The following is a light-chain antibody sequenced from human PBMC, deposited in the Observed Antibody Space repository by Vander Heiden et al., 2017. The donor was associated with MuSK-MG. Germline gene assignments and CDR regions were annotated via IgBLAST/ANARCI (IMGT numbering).Light chain of an antibody. Sequence: STGDRIHPPCRASQGISNYLAWYQQKPGKAPKLLIYAASTLQSGVPSRFSGSGSGTDFTLTISCLQSEDFATYYCQQDDSSPWTFGHGTKVDIK. CDR2: AAS. CDR1: QGISNY. J-gene: IGKJ1*01. V-gene: IGKV1-8*01. CDR3: QQDDSSPWT.